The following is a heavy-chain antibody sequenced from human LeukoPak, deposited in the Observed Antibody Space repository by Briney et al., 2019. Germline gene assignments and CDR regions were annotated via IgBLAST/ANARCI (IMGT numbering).Heavy chain of an antibody. CDR1: GYTFTSYY. CDR3: ARDPADTVGPLERAFDI. J-gene: IGHJ3*02. V-gene: IGHV1-2*02. CDR2: INPNSGGT. Sequence: ASVKVSCKASGYTFTSYYMHWVRQAPGQGLEWMGWINPNSGGTNYAQKFQGRVTMTRDTSISTAYMELSRLRSDDTAVYYCARDPADTVGPLERAFDIWGQGTMVTVSS. D-gene: IGHD5-12*01.